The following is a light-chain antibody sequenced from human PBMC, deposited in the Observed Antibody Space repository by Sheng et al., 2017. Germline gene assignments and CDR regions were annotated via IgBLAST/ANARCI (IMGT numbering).Light chain of an antibody. CDR2: TAS. V-gene: IGKV1-39*01. CDR3: QQSYNTPRT. CDR1: HNINSY. J-gene: IGKJ1*01. Sequence: DIQMTQSPSSLSASVGDRVTITCRTSHNINSYLNWYRHKPGKAPELLIHTASSLQSGVPSRFSGSGSGTDFTLTISSLQLEDFATYYCQQSYNTPRTFGQGTKVEIK.